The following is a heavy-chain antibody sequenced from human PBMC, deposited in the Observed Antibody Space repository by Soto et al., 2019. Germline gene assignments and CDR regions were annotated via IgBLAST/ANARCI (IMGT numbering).Heavy chain of an antibody. V-gene: IGHV3-30*18. CDR2: ISYDGSNK. D-gene: IGHD3-16*02. CDR3: AKDRMITFGGVVVIPLDY. J-gene: IGHJ4*02. CDR1: GFTFSTYG. Sequence: QVQLVESGGGVVQPGRSLRLSCAASGFTFSTYGMHWVRQTPGKGLEWVAVISYDGSNKYYADSVKGRFTISRDNSKNTLDLQMNSLRTEDTAVYYCAKDRMITFGGVVVIPLDYWGQGALVTVSS.